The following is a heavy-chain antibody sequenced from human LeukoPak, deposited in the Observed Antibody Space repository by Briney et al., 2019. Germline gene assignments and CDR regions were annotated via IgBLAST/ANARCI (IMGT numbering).Heavy chain of an antibody. D-gene: IGHD3-3*01. J-gene: IGHJ6*04. V-gene: IGHV3-20*04. Sequence: PGGSLRLSCAASGFTFDDYGMSWVRQAPGKGLEWVSGINWNGGSTGYADSVKGRFTISRDNANNSLYLQTNSLRAEDTTLYYCARGGTLGIFGVVLRMDVWGKGTTVTVSS. CDR3: ARGGTLGIFGVVLRMDV. CDR2: INWNGGST. CDR1: GFTFDDYG.